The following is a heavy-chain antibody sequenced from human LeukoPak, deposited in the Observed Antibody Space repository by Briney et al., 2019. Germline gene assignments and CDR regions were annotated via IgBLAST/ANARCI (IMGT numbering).Heavy chain of an antibody. CDR1: GFSFSSYT. V-gene: IGHV3-7*01. D-gene: IGHD3-9*01. J-gene: IGHJ4*02. CDR2: MKEDGSDI. CDR3: ARGGARYLDS. Sequence: PGGSLRLSCVASGFSFSSYTMGWVRQAPGKGLEWVAKMKEDGSDIHHVDSVKGRFTICRDNANNSLCLQMSSPRVEDTAVYYCARGGARYLDSWGQGILVTVSS.